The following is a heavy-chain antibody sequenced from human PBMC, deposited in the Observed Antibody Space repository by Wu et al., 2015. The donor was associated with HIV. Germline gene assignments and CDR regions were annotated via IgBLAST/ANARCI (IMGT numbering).Heavy chain of an antibody. Sequence: VRLVQSGAEVKKPGASVKVSCKASGYTLTGYYLHWVRQAPGQGPEWMGWINPDSGGTRIAQKFQGRVTLTRDTSINTAYMDLSRLTSDDTSIYYCARDPWARTKSEGLGLGLNFYYFGLDVWGQGTTVTVSS. CDR2: INPDSGGT. D-gene: IGHD7-27*01. V-gene: IGHV1-2*02. CDR1: GYTLTGYY. J-gene: IGHJ6*02. CDR3: ARDPWARTKSEGLGLGLNFYYFGLDV.